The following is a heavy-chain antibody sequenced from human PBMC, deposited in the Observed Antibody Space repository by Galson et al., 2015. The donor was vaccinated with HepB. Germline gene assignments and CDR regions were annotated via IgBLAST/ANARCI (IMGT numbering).Heavy chain of an antibody. CDR3: AREMGQQLVPGRDAFDI. CDR1: GYIFTSYG. CDR2: ISAYNGNT. D-gene: IGHD6-13*01. Sequence: SVKVSCKASGYIFTSYGISWVRQAPGQGLEWMGRISAYNGNTNYAQKLQGRVTMTTDTFTSTAYMDLRSLRSDDTAVYYCAREMGQQLVPGRDAFDIWGQGTMVTVSS. J-gene: IGHJ3*02. V-gene: IGHV1-18*04.